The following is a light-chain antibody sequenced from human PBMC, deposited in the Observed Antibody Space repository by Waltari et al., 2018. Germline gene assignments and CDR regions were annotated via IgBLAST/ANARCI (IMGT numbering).Light chain of an antibody. CDR3: MIWPSNAWV. CDR2: YNTDSDK. CDR1: SDINVGNYN. V-gene: IGLV5-37*01. J-gene: IGLJ3*02. Sequence: QPVLTQPPSSSASPGESARLTCTLPSDINVGNYNIYWYTQKPGSPPRYLLYYNTDSDKGQGSGVPSRFSGPKDVSANTGILLISGLQAEDEADYYCMIWPSNAWVFGGGTKLTVL.